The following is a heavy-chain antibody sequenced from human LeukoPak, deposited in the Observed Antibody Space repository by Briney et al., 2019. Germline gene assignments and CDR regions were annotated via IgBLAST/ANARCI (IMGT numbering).Heavy chain of an antibody. Sequence: PGGSLRLSCAASGFTFSSYAMSWVRQAPGKGLECVSTISGRGGSTYYADSVKGRFTIPRDKSNNTLYLQMNSLGAEDTAVYYCAKNVSPFDYWGQGTLVTVSS. CDR3: AKNVSPFDY. D-gene: IGHD3-10*02. J-gene: IGHJ4*02. CDR1: GFTFSSYA. CDR2: ISGRGGST. V-gene: IGHV3-23*01.